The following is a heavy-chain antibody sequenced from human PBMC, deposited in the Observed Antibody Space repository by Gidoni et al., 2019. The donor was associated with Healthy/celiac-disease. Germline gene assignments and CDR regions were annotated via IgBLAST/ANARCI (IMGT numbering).Heavy chain of an antibody. CDR1: GLTFSSNE. J-gene: IGHJ6*02. D-gene: IGHD2-2*01. CDR3: ARDAWACSSTSCYPQGVYYYYGMDV. CDR2: ISSSGSTI. V-gene: IGHV3-48*03. Sequence: EVQLVESGGGLVQFGGSLRLSCEVSGLTFSSNEMNWVRQAPGKGLEWVSYISSSGSTIYYADSVKGRFTISRDNAKNSLYLQMNSLRAEDTAVYYCARDAWACSSTSCYPQGVYYYYGMDVWGQGTTVTVSS.